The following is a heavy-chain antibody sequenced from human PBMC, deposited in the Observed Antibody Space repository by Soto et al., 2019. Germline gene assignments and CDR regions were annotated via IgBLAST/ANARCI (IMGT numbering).Heavy chain of an antibody. Sequence: GESLTIYCQVCGNSFTRYWIVWVRQMPGKGLEWMGSIYPGDSDTRYSPSFQGQVTISADKSISTAYLQWSSLKASDTAMYYCPKVAADPPGTGYFDYWGQGTMVTVSS. CDR1: GNSFTRYW. V-gene: IGHV5-51*01. J-gene: IGHJ4*02. CDR3: PKVAADPPGTGYFDY. D-gene: IGHD6-19*01. CDR2: IYPGDSDT.